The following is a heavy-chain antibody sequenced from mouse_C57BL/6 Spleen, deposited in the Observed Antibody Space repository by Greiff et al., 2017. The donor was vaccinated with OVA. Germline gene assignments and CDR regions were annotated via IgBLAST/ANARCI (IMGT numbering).Heavy chain of an antibody. CDR3: ARGGNYVLDWYFDV. J-gene: IGHJ1*03. V-gene: IGHV3-6*01. CDR1: GYSITSGYY. CDR2: ISYDGSN. Sequence: EVKLLESGPGLVKPSQSLSLTCSVTGYSITSGYYWNWIRQFPGNKLEWMGYISYDGSNNYNPSLKNRISITRDTSKNQFFLKLNSVTTEDTATYYCARGGNYVLDWYFDVWGTGTTVTVSS. D-gene: IGHD2-1*01.